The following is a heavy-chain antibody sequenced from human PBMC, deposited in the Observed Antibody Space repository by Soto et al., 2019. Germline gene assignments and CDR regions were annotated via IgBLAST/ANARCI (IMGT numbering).Heavy chain of an antibody. Sequence: GGSLRLSCAASGFTFSSYAMSWVRQAPGKGLEWVSAISGSGGSTYYADSVKGRFTISRDNSKNTLYLQMNSLRAEDTAVYYCAKDHGDYQTTHGYYGMDVWGQGTTVTVSS. D-gene: IGHD4-17*01. CDR2: ISGSGGST. CDR3: AKDHGDYQTTHGYYGMDV. V-gene: IGHV3-23*01. J-gene: IGHJ6*02. CDR1: GFTFSSYA.